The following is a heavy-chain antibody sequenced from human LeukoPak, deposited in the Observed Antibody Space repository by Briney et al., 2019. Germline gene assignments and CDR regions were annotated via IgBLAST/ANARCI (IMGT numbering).Heavy chain of an antibody. Sequence: GGSLGLSCAASGFTFSSYTMSWVRQAPGKGLEWVSTITTSDGNTYYADSVKGRFTISRDDSRNTLYLQMNSLRGDDTAVYYCAKDVGKWESLHFFDYWGQGTLVTVSS. V-gene: IGHV3-23*01. CDR2: ITTSDGNT. CDR3: AKDVGKWESLHFFDY. CDR1: GFTFSSYT. D-gene: IGHD1-26*01. J-gene: IGHJ4*02.